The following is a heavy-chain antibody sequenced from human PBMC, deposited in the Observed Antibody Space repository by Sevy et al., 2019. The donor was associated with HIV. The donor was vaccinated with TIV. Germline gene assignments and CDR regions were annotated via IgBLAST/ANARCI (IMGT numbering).Heavy chain of an antibody. CDR2: ISSGSSYI. D-gene: IGHD3-10*01. J-gene: IGHJ6*02. CDR1: GFTFSYYT. V-gene: IGHV3-21*06. Sequence: GGSLRLSCAASGFTFSYYTMNWVRQAPGKGLEWVSYISSGSSYISYTDSVKGRFTISRDNAKNSLYLQMNSLRPEDTAMYFCARARDYYGSGTFDAWGQGTTVTVSS. CDR3: ARARDYYGSGTFDA.